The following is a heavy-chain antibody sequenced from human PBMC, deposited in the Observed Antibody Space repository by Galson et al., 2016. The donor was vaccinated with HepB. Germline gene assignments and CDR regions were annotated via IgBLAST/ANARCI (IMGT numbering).Heavy chain of an antibody. V-gene: IGHV5-10-1*01. CDR2: IDPSDSYT. J-gene: IGHJ6*03. CDR3: AAIGYCSSTSCLGGYYYYMDV. D-gene: IGHD2-2*01. Sequence: PGKGLEWMGRIDPSDSYTNYSPSFQGHVTISADKSISTAYLQWSSLKASDTAMYYCAAIGYCSSTSCLGGYYYYMDVWGKGTTVTVSS.